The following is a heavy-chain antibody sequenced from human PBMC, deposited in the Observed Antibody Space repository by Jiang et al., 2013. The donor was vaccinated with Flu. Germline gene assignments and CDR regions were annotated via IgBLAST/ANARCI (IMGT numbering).Heavy chain of an antibody. CDR2: ISGSGGST. D-gene: IGHD3-22*01. CDR3: AKDPRTMIVVVKAYYYYGMDV. V-gene: IGHV3-23*04. CDR1: GFTFSSYA. Sequence: VQLVESGGGLVQPGGSLRLSCAASGFTFSSYAMSWVRQAPGKGLEWVSAISGSGGSTYYADSVKGRFTISRDNSKNTLYLQMNSLRAEDTAVYYCAKDPRTMIVVVKAYYYYGMDVWGQGTTVTVSS. J-gene: IGHJ6*02.